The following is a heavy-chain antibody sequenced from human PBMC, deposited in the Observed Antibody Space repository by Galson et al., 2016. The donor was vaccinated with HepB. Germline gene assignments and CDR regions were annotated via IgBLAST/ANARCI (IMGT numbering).Heavy chain of an antibody. V-gene: IGHV3-48*04. CDR3: ARDPYCGGDCNSPRYFDL. J-gene: IGHJ2*01. CDR2: ISTGGTTI. D-gene: IGHD2-21*02. Sequence: SLRLSCAASGFTFSLYSMYWVRQAPGKGLDWVSYISTGGTTIYYADSVKGRFTISRDNAKNLLYLQMNSLGVEDTAVYYCARDPYCGGDCNSPRYFDLWGRGTLVTVSS. CDR1: GFTFSLYS.